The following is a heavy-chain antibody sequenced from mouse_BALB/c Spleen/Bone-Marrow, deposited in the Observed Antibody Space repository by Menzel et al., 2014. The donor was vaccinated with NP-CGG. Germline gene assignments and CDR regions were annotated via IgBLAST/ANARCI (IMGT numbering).Heavy chain of an antibody. J-gene: IGHJ3*01. CDR2: IWRGGTT. Sequence: QVQLQQSGPSLVQPSQSLSITCTVSGFSLTNYGIYWVRQSPGKGLERLGVIWRGGTTDYNAAFMSRLSITKDNSKSQVFFKMNSLQADDTAMYYCAKGHYGSSPFAYWGQGTLVTVSA. D-gene: IGHD1-1*01. CDR3: AKGHYGSSPFAY. V-gene: IGHV2-5-1*01. CDR1: GFSLTNYG.